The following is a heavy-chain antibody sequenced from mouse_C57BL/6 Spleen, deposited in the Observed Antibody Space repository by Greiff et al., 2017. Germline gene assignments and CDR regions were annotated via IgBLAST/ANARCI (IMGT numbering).Heavy chain of an antibody. V-gene: IGHV1-55*01. Sequence: QVHVKQPGAELVKPGASVKMSCKASGYTFTSYWITWVKQRPGQGLEWIGDIYPGSGSTNYNEKFKSKATLTVDTSSSTAYMQLSSLTSEDSAVYYCARSGDYDGLYYFDYWGQGTTLTVSS. CDR2: IYPGSGST. D-gene: IGHD2-4*01. CDR3: ARSGDYDGLYYFDY. CDR1: GYTFTSYW. J-gene: IGHJ2*01.